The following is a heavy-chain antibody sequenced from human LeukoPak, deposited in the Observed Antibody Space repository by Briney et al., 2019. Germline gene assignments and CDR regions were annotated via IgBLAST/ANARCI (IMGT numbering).Heavy chain of an antibody. Sequence: GGSLRLSRAASRFTLSNYPMHWVRQVPRKGPEDVSAINSDGVKTYYANSVKGIFTVSRDNSKIILFLQMGNLRAEDMAVYCCARVGGWDAYDLWGQGTMVTVSS. CDR1: RFTLSNYP. V-gene: IGHV3-64*01. CDR3: ARVGGWDAYDL. CDR2: INSDGVKT. D-gene: IGHD3-16*01. J-gene: IGHJ3*01.